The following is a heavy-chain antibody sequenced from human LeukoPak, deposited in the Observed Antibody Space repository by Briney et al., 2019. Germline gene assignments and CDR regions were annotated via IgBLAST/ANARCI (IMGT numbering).Heavy chain of an antibody. D-gene: IGHD6-13*01. CDR1: GFTFSSNI. J-gene: IGHJ6*02. CDR2: INSGSTTV. CDR3: ARSRPTYSGSWYKGSDYYYGMDV. Sequence: GGSLRLSCAASGFTFSSNIMNWVRQAPGKGLEWVSYINSGSTTVYYADSVKGRFTISRDNAKNSLYLQMNSLRAEDTAVYYCARSRPTYSGSWYKGSDYYYGMDVWGQGTTVTVSS. V-gene: IGHV3-48*01.